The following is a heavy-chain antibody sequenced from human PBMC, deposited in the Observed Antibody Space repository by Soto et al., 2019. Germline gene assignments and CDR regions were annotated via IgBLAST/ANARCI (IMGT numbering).Heavy chain of an antibody. J-gene: IGHJ3*02. Sequence: SVKVSCKASGGTFSSYAFSWVRQAPGQGLEWMGGVVPILATANYAQKFQGRVTITADESTSTAYMELNSLGSEDTAVYYCARAVWRTQLPHAFDIWGQGTMVTVSS. V-gene: IGHV1-69*13. CDR1: GGTFSSYA. D-gene: IGHD1-1*01. CDR2: VVPILATA. CDR3: ARAVWRTQLPHAFDI.